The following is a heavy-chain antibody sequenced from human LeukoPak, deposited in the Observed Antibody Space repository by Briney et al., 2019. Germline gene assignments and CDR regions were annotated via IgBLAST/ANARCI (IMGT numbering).Heavy chain of an antibody. J-gene: IGHJ6*02. V-gene: IGHV4-59*01. CDR2: IYYSGST. Sequence: SETLSLTCTVSGGSISSYCWSWVRQPPGKGLEWMGYIYYSGSTNYNPSLKSRVTISVDTSKNQFSLKLSSVTAADTAVYYCARDGGERYYYYYGMDVWGQGTTVTVSS. D-gene: IGHD2-21*01. CDR3: ARDGGERYYYYYGMDV. CDR1: GGSISSYC.